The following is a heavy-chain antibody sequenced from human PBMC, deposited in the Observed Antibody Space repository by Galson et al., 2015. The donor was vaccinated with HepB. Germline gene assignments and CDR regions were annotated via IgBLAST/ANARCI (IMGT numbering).Heavy chain of an antibody. J-gene: IGHJ4*02. V-gene: IGHV1-24*01. CDR3: ATHTRAAGLDY. D-gene: IGHD1-26*01. Sequence: SVKVSCKVSGYTLTELSIHWVRQAPGRGLHWMGTFEPATGKTILEQKFQGRVIMTGDPSTDTASMEVSSLRFDDTAVYYCATHTRAAGLDYWGQGTLDTVSS. CDR1: GYTLTELS. CDR2: FEPATGKT.